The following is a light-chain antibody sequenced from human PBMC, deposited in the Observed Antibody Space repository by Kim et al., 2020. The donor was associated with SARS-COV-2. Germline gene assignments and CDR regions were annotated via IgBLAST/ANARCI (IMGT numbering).Light chain of an antibody. Sequence: ITISCTETSSDVGSYNDVSWYQQHPGKAPKLMIYAVSNRPSGVSNRFSGSKSGNTASLTISGLQAEDEADYYCSSYTRSSSNYVFGTGTKVTVL. CDR3: SSYTRSSSNYV. V-gene: IGLV2-14*03. J-gene: IGLJ1*01. CDR1: SSDVGSYND. CDR2: AVS.